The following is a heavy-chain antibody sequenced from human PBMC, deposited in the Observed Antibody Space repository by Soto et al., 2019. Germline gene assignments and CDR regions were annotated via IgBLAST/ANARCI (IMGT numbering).Heavy chain of an antibody. CDR1: GYSFTSYW. V-gene: IGHV5-51*01. CDR2: IYPGDSDT. J-gene: IGHJ4*02. Sequence: PGESLKISCKGSGYSFTSYWIGWVRQMPGKGLEWMGIIYPGDSDTRYSPSFQGQVTISADKSISTAYLQWSSLKASDTAMYYRARHEGYYGSPAAGLFDYWGQGTLVTVSS. D-gene: IGHD3-10*01. CDR3: ARHEGYYGSPAAGLFDY.